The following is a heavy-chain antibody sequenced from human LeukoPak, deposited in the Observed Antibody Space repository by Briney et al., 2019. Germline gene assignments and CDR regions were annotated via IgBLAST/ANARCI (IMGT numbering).Heavy chain of an antibody. CDR3: ANEQQLVRFDY. D-gene: IGHD6-13*01. Sequence: SETLSLTCTVSGFSISSSSYYWGWLRQPPGKGLEWIGSIYYSGSTYYNPSLKSRVTISVDTSKNQFSLKLSSVTAADTAVYYCANEQQLVRFDYWGQGTLVTVSS. CDR1: GFSISSSSYY. V-gene: IGHV4-39*01. J-gene: IGHJ4*02. CDR2: IYYSGST.